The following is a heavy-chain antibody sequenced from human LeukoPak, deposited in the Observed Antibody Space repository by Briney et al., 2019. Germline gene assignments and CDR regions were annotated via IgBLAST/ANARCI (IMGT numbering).Heavy chain of an antibody. V-gene: IGHV4-59*01. D-gene: IGHD2-2*01. J-gene: IGHJ5*02. CDR1: GGSISSYY. CDR3: ARDSRNLKYNWFDP. Sequence: PSETLSLTCTVSGGSISSYYWSWIRQPPGKGLEWIGYIYYSGSTNYNPSLKSRVTISVDTSKNQFSLKLSSVTAADTAVYYCARDSRNLKYNWFDPWGQGTLVTVSS. CDR2: IYYSGST.